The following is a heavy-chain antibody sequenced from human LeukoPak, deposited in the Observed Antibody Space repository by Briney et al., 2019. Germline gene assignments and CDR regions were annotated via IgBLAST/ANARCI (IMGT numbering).Heavy chain of an antibody. CDR2: IYYSGST. V-gene: IGHV4-39*07. CDR3: ARVRDIVATILDY. D-gene: IGHD5-12*01. Sequence: SETLSLTCTVSGGSISSSSYYWGWIRQPPGKGLEWIGSIYYSGSTYYNPSLKSRVTISVDTSKNQFSLKLSSVTAADTAVYYCARVRDIVATILDYWGQGTLVTVSS. J-gene: IGHJ4*02. CDR1: GGSISSSSYY.